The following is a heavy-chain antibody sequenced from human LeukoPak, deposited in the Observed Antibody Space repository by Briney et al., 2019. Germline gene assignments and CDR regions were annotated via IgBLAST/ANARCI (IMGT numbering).Heavy chain of an antibody. CDR1: GFTFSGYY. CDR3: ARVRGSGFCSGSSCAKDPGYYYYMDV. CDR2: INPSGSTI. Sequence: GGSLRLSCEGSGFTFSGYYMSWIRQAPGRGLEWVSYINPSGSTIYYADSVKGRFTVSRDNAKKSLDLQMYSLRAEDTAVYYCARVRGSGFCSGSSCAKDPGYYYYMDVWGKGTTVTVSS. V-gene: IGHV3-11*01. J-gene: IGHJ6*03. D-gene: IGHD2-2*01.